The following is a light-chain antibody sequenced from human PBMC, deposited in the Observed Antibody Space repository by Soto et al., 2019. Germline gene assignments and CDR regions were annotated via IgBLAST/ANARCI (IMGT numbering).Light chain of an antibody. CDR1: QSISVW. CDR3: QQYNSYSPT. CDR2: KAS. J-gene: IGKJ1*01. Sequence: DIQMTQSPSNLSASVGDRVTITCRASQSISVWLAWYQQKAGKAPNLLIYKASRLESGVPSRFSGSGSETEFTLTISGLQPGDSATYYCQQYNSYSPTFGQGTKVEVK. V-gene: IGKV1-5*03.